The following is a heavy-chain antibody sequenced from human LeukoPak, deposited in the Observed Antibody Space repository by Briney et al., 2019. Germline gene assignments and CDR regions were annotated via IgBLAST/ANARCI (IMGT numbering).Heavy chain of an antibody. V-gene: IGHV3-53*01. CDR1: GFTFSSYA. CDR2: IYSGGST. J-gene: IGHJ3*02. Sequence: QAGGSLRLSCAASGFTFSSYAMSWVRQAPGKGLEWVSVIYSGGSTYYADSVKGRFTISRDNSKNTLYLQMNSLRAEDTAVYYCARGFGGWYAFDIWGQGTMVTVSS. D-gene: IGHD4-23*01. CDR3: ARGFGGWYAFDI.